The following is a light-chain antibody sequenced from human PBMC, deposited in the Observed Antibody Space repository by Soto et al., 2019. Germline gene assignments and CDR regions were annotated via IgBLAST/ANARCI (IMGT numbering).Light chain of an antibody. CDR1: SSDVGGYDY. Sequence: ALTQPASVSGSPGQSITIACTGTSSDVGGYDYVSWFQQNPRKAPKLIIFEVSNRPSGVSYRFSGSKSGNTASLAISGXEAEDEATYYCSSYSSSSTLVFGTGTRSPS. CDR3: SSYSSSSTLV. CDR2: EVS. J-gene: IGLJ1*01. V-gene: IGLV2-14*01.